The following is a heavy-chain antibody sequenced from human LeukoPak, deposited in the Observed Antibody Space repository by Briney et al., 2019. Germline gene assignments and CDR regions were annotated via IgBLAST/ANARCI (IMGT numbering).Heavy chain of an antibody. CDR2: LSGGGGNT. Sequence: GGSLRLSCAASGFTFTNYAMSWVRQAPGKGLEWVSSLSGGGGNTFYADSVKGRFTISRDNSNNTLYLQMNSLRAEDTAVYYCAKEERGCSSTSCYTSLDYWGQGTLVTVSS. CDR3: AKEERGCSSTSCYTSLDY. CDR1: GFTFTNYA. V-gene: IGHV3-23*01. D-gene: IGHD2-2*02. J-gene: IGHJ4*02.